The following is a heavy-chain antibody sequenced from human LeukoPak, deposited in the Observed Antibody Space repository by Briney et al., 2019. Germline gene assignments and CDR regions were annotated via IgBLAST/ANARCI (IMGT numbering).Heavy chain of an antibody. CDR3: ARDWFDGDYDRFDY. V-gene: IGHV3-7*03. J-gene: IGHJ4*02. CDR1: GFTFSSYW. D-gene: IGHD4-17*01. CDR2: INQDGSQK. Sequence: GGSLRLSCAVSGFTFSSYWMSWFRQAPGKGLEWVANINQDGSQKFSVDPVKGRFTISRDNAKNSLSLQMNSLRVEDTAVYYCARDWFDGDYDRFDYWGQGTLVTVSS.